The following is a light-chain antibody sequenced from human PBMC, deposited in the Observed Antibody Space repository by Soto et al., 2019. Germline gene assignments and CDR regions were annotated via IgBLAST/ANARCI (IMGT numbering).Light chain of an antibody. CDR1: QGISSY. V-gene: IGKV1-9*01. CDR2: GAS. Sequence: IQLTQSPTSLSASVGDRVTITCRASQGISSYLAWYQQKPGKAPKLLIYGASTLQGGVPSRFSGSGSGTDFTLTVSSLQPEDFATYYCQQLNSYPLTFGGGTKVDI. J-gene: IGKJ4*01. CDR3: QQLNSYPLT.